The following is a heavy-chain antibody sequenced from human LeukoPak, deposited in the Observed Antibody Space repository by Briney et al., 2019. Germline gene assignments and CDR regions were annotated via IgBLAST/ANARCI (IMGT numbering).Heavy chain of an antibody. CDR1: GGTFSSYA. CDR3: ARAGPYGGNPFDYY. D-gene: IGHD4-23*01. CDR2: IIPILGIA. V-gene: IGHV1-69*04. J-gene: IGHJ4*02. Sequence: SVKVSCKASGGTFSSYAISWVRQAPGQGLEWMGRIIPILGIANYAQKFQGRVTITADKSTSTAYMELSSLRSEDTAVYYCARAGPYGGNPFDYYWGQGTLVTVSS.